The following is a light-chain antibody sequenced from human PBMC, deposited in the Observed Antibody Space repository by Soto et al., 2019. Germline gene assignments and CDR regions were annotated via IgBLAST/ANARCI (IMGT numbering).Light chain of an antibody. J-gene: IGKJ4*01. CDR3: QHADGLRALT. Sequence: DIEMTQSPSSLSVSVGDSVTINCRTSQSIATYLNWYQQKPGKAPKLLIYAASSLQSGVPSRFSGSGSGTEFTLTISSLQPEDFGTYYCQHADGLRALTFGGGTTVEI. CDR2: AAS. V-gene: IGKV1-39*01. CDR1: QSIATY.